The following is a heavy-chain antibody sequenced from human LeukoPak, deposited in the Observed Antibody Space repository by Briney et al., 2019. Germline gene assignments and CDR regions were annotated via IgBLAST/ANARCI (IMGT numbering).Heavy chain of an antibody. CDR1: GGSFSGYY. Sequence: SETLSLTCAVYGGSFSGYYWSWIRQPPGKGLEWIGEINQSGSTNYNPSLKSRVTISVDTSKNLFSLKLSSVTAADTAVYYCARFVARNWFDPWGQGTLVTVSS. CDR3: ARFVARNWFDP. V-gene: IGHV4-34*01. J-gene: IGHJ5*02. D-gene: IGHD2-21*01. CDR2: INQSGST.